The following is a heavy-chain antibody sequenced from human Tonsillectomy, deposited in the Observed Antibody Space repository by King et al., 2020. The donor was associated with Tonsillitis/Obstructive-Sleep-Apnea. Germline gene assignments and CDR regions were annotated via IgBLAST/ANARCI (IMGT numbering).Heavy chain of an antibody. CDR2: INPNSGGT. CDR3: ASGPRRLQLSDSYYYGMDV. Sequence: QLVQSGAEVKKPGASVKVSCKASGYTFTGYYMHWVRQAPGQGLEWMGWINPNSGGTNYAQKIQGRVTMTRDTSISTAYMDLGRLRSDDTAVYYCASGPRRLQLSDSYYYGMDVWGQGTTVTVSS. J-gene: IGHJ6*02. V-gene: IGHV1-2*02. D-gene: IGHD5-18*01. CDR1: GYTFTGYY.